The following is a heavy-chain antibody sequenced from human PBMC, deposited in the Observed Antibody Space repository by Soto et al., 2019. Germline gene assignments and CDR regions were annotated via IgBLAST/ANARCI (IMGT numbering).Heavy chain of an antibody. CDR2: TYHSGNP. J-gene: IGHJ4*02. D-gene: IGHD2-21*02. CDR3: ARTNCGGDCYHLRFDY. CDR1: GDTISTGGYT. Sequence: SETLSLTCDVSGDTISTGGYTWAWIRQPPGKALEWIGHTYHSGNPYYNPSLKSRVIISVDRSKNQFSLKLSSVTAADTAVYYCARTNCGGDCYHLRFDYWGQGTLVTVSS. V-gene: IGHV4-30-2*02.